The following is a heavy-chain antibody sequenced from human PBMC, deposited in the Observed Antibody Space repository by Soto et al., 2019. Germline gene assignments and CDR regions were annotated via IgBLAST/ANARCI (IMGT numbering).Heavy chain of an antibody. Sequence: GGSLRLSCAASGFTFSSYWMSWVRQAPGKGLEWVANIKQDGSEKYYVDSVKGRFTISRDNAKNSLYLQMNSLRAEDTAVYYCAAYYDFWSGYSGYWGQGTLVTVSS. J-gene: IGHJ4*02. D-gene: IGHD3-3*01. CDR2: IKQDGSEK. CDR1: GFTFSSYW. V-gene: IGHV3-7*01. CDR3: AAYYDFWSGYSGY.